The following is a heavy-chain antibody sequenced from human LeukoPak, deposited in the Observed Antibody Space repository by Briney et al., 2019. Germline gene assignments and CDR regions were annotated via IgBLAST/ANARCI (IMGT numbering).Heavy chain of an antibody. CDR2: IYPGDSDT. CDR3: ARAGAVAGPWFDY. V-gene: IGHV5-51*01. D-gene: IGHD6-19*01. Sequence: GESLKISCKGSGYSFTNYWIGWVRQMPGKGLEWMGIIYPGDSDTRYSPSFQGQVTISADKSISTAYLQWSSLKASDTALYYCARAGAVAGPWFDYWGQGTLVTVSS. J-gene: IGHJ4*02. CDR1: GYSFTNYW.